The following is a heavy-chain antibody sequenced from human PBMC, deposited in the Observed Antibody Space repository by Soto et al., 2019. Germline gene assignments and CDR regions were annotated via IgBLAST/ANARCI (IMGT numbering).Heavy chain of an antibody. CDR3: ARDTLDPLTTHYYYYGMDV. D-gene: IGHD4-17*01. CDR2: ISSSGSTI. V-gene: IGHV3-48*03. CDR1: GVTFSSYE. J-gene: IGHJ6*02. Sequence: PGGSLRLSCAASGVTFSSYEMNWVRQAPGKGLEWVSYISSSGSTIYYADSVKGRFTISRDNAKNSLYLQMNSLRAEDTAVYYCARDTLDPLTTHYYYYGMDVWGQGTTVTVSS.